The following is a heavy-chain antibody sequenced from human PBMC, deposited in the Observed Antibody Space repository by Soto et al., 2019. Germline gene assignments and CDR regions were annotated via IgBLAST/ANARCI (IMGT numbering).Heavy chain of an antibody. D-gene: IGHD1-1*01. CDR3: ARDGVLDY. CDR1: GFTFSSYA. Sequence: GGSLSLSCAASGFTFSSYAMHWVRHAPGKWVEWVAVISYDGSNKYYADSVKGRVTISRDNSKNTLYLQMNSLRAEDTAVYYCARDGVLDYWGQGT. CDR2: ISYDGSNK. J-gene: IGHJ4*02. V-gene: IGHV3-30-3*01.